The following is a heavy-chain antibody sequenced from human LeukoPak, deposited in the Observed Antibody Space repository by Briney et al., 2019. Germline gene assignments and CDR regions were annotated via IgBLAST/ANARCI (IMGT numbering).Heavy chain of an antibody. D-gene: IGHD2-21*02. V-gene: IGHV3-23*01. CDR2: ISGSGGST. CDR1: GFTFSSYA. J-gene: IGHJ4*02. Sequence: GGTLRLSCAASGFTFSSYAMSWARQAPGKGQEWVSAISGSGGSTHYADSVKGRFTISRDNSKNTLYLQMNGLRAEDTAVYYCAKDRQYCADDCYSLVDYWGQGTLVTVSS. CDR3: AKDRQYCADDCYSLVDY.